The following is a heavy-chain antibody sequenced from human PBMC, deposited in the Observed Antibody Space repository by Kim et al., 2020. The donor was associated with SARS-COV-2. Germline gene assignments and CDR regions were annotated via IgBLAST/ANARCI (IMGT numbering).Heavy chain of an antibody. CDR3: GRAGDY. V-gene: IGHV4-34*01. CDR1: GAPFSGYY. CDR2: INPSGGI. Sequence: SETLSLTCAVYGAPFSGYYWTWVRQPPGKGLECIGEINPSGGITYNPSLKSRVTISVDTPKAQFSLRMNSVTAADTAVYYCGRAGDYWGQGFLVTVSS. J-gene: IGHJ4*02. D-gene: IGHD7-27*01.